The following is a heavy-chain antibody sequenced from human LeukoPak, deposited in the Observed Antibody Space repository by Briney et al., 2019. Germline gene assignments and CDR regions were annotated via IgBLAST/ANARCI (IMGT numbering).Heavy chain of an antibody. CDR1: GFTFSSYA. CDR2: ISASGSDT. CDR3: ATQHTSGWYVY. Sequence: GGSLRLSCAASGFTFSSYAVSWVRQTPGKGLEWVSAISASGSDTYYADSVKGRFTISRDNSKNTLSLQVNSLRAEDTAVYYCATQHTSGWYVYWGQGALVTVSS. J-gene: IGHJ4*02. V-gene: IGHV3-23*01. D-gene: IGHD6-19*01.